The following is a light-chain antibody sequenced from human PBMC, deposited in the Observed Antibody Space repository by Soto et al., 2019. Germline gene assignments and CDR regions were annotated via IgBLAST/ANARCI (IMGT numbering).Light chain of an antibody. CDR3: QQYDNSPHT. Sequence: EIVLTQSPGTLSLSPGERATLSCRASQSVSSSYLAWYQQKPGQAPRLLIYGASSRATGIPDRFSGSGSGTDFTLTISRLEPEDFAVYYCQQYDNSPHTFGGGTKVEIK. CDR2: GAS. J-gene: IGKJ4*02. CDR1: QSVSSSY. V-gene: IGKV3-20*01.